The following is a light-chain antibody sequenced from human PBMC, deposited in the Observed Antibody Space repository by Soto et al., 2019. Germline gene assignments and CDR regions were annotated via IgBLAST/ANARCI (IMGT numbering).Light chain of an antibody. J-gene: IGKJ2*01. CDR1: QSVSSN. V-gene: IGKV3-15*01. CDR3: QQYNNWPPYT. CDR2: GAS. Sequence: EIVMTQSPATLSVSPGERATLSCRASQSVSSNLAWYQQKPGQAPRLLIYGASTRATGIPARFSGSGSGTEFTLTISSLKSEDFEFYYCQQYNNWPPYTFGQGTKLEIK.